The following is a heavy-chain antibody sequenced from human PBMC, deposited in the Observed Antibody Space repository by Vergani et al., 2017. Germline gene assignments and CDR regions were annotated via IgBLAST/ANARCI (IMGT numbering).Heavy chain of an antibody. V-gene: IGHV2-5*01. CDR3: ARIDSSSWYFDY. Sequence: QITLQESGPTLVKPTQTLTLTCTFSGFSLSTSGVGVGWIRQPPGKALEWLALIYWNDDKRYSTSLKTRLTISKDTSKNQVVLTMTNMDPVDTATYYCARIDSSSWYFDYWGQGTLVTVSS. CDR2: IYWNDDK. CDR1: GFSLSTSGVG. D-gene: IGHD6-13*01. J-gene: IGHJ4*02.